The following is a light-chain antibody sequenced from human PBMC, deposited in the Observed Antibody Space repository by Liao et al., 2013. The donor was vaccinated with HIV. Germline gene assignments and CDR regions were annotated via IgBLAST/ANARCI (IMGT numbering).Light chain of an antibody. CDR3: QAWDSTIAYV. V-gene: IGLV3-1*01. J-gene: IGLJ1*01. CDR1: TLGDKY. CDR2: EDT. Sequence: YDLTQPPSVSVSPGQTASITCSGDTLGDKYISWYQQRPGQSPVLVIYEDTKRPSGIPERFSGSNSGNTATLTISGTQAMDEADYYCQAWDSTIAYVFGSGTKVTVL.